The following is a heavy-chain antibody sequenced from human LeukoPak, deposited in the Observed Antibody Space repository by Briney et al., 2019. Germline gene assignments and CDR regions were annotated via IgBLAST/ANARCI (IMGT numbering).Heavy chain of an antibody. J-gene: IGHJ5*02. CDR3: ARGRPSFNWFDP. Sequence: SETLSLTCAVYGGSFSGYYWSWIRQPPGKGLEWIGYIYYSGSTNYNPSLKSRVTISVDTSKNQFSLKLSSVTAADTAVYYCARGRPSFNWFDPWGQGTLVTVSS. CDR1: GGSFSGYY. CDR2: IYYSGST. D-gene: IGHD2-15*01. V-gene: IGHV4-59*01.